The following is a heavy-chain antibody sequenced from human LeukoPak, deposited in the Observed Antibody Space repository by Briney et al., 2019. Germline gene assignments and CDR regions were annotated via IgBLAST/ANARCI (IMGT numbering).Heavy chain of an antibody. CDR3: ARDPDRSGFDH. V-gene: IGHV3-33*01. J-gene: IGHJ4*02. D-gene: IGHD1-14*01. CDR2: VWYDGNNK. Sequence: GGSLRLSCAASGFTFINYGMYWIRRAPGKGLEWVATVWYDGNNKYYADSVRGRFTISRDNSKNTLYLQMNSLRVEDTAIYYCARDPDRSGFDHWGQGILVTVSS. CDR1: GFTFINYG.